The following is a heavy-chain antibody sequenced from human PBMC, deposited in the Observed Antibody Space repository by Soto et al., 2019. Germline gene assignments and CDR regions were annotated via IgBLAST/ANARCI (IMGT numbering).Heavy chain of an antibody. CDR2: IIPMFGKP. CDR1: GGTFRSYA. V-gene: IGHV1-69*01. Sequence: QVQLVQSGAEVREPGSSVKVSCEASGGTFRSYAINWVRQAPGQGLEWMGGIIPMFGKPNYAEKFLGRVTISADESTRTDYMAVTRLNSEDTAVYYCARSMETNYFYCMDVWGLGTTVTVSS. D-gene: IGHD2-8*01. J-gene: IGHJ6*02. CDR3: ARSMETNYFYCMDV.